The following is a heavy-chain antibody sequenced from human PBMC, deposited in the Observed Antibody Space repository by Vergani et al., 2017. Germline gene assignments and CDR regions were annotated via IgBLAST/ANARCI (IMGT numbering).Heavy chain of an antibody. J-gene: IGHJ4*02. V-gene: IGHV3-23*01. CDR1: GITFSNFA. D-gene: IGHD1-7*01. CDR3: AKMRHNWNSDDED. Sequence: VQLLESGGGLVQPGGSLRLSCAVSGITFSNFAMSWVRQAPGQGLEWVSSIGDSGDTTFYSKSVKGRFSISRENSKNTLYLQMNSLRAEDTAIYYCAKMRHNWNSDDEDWGQGTLVTVSS. CDR2: IGDSGDTT.